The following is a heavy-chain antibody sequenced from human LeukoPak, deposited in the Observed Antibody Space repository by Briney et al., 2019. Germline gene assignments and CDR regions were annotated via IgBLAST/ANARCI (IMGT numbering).Heavy chain of an antibody. CDR1: GFTFSNSA. CDR2: LSGSGITT. Sequence: GGSLRLSCAASGFTFSNSAMSWVRQAPGKGLEWVSTLSGSGITTYYADSVKGRFTISRDDSKNTLHLQMNSLRAEDTAVYYCAKGIYSSGWSYFDYWGHGTLVTVSS. D-gene: IGHD6-19*01. V-gene: IGHV3-23*01. CDR3: AKGIYSSGWSYFDY. J-gene: IGHJ4*01.